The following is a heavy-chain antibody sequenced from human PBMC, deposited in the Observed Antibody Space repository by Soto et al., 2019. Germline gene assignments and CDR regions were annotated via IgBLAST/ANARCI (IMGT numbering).Heavy chain of an antibody. CDR2: ISGSGGST. CDR3: AKDMAGYCSGGSCFGGSD. J-gene: IGHJ4*02. V-gene: IGHV3-23*01. Sequence: EVQLLESGGGLVQPGGSLRLSCAASGFTFSSYAMSWVRQAPGKGLEWVSAISGSGGSTYYADSVKGRFTISRDNSKNTLYLQMNSLSAEDTAVYYCAKDMAGYCSGGSCFGGSDWGQGTLVTVSS. D-gene: IGHD2-15*01. CDR1: GFTFSSYA.